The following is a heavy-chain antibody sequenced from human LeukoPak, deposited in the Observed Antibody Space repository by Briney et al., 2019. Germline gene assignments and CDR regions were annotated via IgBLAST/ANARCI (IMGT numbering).Heavy chain of an antibody. CDR2: INPNSGGT. J-gene: IGHJ3*02. Sequence: ASVKVSCKASGYTFTGYYMHWVRQAPGQGLEWMGWINPNSGGTNYAQKFQGRVTMTRDTSISTAYMELSRLRSDDTAVYYCARDRGYDSAEVSFDIWGQGTMVTVSS. D-gene: IGHD3-22*01. CDR3: ARDRGYDSAEVSFDI. CDR1: GYTFTGYY. V-gene: IGHV1-2*02.